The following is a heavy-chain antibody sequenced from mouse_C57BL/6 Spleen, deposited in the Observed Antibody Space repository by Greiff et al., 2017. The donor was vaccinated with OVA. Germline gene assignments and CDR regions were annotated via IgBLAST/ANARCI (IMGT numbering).Heavy chain of an antibody. V-gene: IGHV1-64*01. Sequence: QVQLQQPGAELVKPGASVKLSCKASGYTFTSYWMHWVKQRPGQGLEWIGMIHPNSGSTNYNEKFKSKATLTVDKSSSTAYMQLSSLTSEDSAVYYCARSDHRGWFAYWGQGTLVTVSA. CDR1: GYTFTSYW. CDR3: ARSDHRGWFAY. J-gene: IGHJ3*01. CDR2: IHPNSGST.